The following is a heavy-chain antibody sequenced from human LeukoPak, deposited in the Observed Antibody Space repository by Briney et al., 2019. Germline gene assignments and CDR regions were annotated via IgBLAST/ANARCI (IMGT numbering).Heavy chain of an antibody. CDR2: IWYDGSNK. J-gene: IGHJ5*02. CDR3: ARDREVAGTGWFDP. Sequence: PGRSLRLSCAASGFTFSSYGMHWVRQAPGKGLEWVAVIWYDGSNKYYADSVKGRFTITRDNSKNTLYLQMNSLRAEDTAVYYCARDREVAGTGWFDPWGQGTLVTVSS. CDR1: GFTFSSYG. V-gene: IGHV3-33*01. D-gene: IGHD6-19*01.